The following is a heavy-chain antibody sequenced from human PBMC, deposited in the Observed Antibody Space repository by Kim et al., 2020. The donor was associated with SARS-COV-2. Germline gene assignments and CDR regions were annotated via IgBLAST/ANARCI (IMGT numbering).Heavy chain of an antibody. D-gene: IGHD2-15*01. J-gene: IGHJ3*02. CDR1: GGSVSTTTYY. CDR3: ARQGVVVVAPIGDAFDI. CDR2: IHYTGTT. Sequence: SETLSLTCSVSGGSVSTTTYYWGWIRQPPGKGLEWIGNIHYTGTTHYCPSLKSRVTISVDTSKNQLSLRLNSVTAADTAVYYCARQGVVVVAPIGDAFDIGGQGTMVTVSS. V-gene: IGHV4-39*01.